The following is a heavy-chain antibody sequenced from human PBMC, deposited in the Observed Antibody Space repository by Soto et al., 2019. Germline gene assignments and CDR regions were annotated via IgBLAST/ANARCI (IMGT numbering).Heavy chain of an antibody. CDR3: ARDSRNRQEGMDV. CDR2: ISGSGGST. Sequence: PGGSLRLSCAASGFTFSSYAMSWVRQAPGKGLEWVSAISGSGGSTYYADSVKGRFTISRDNSKNTLYLQMNSLRAEDTAVYYCARDSRNRQEGMDVWGHGTTVTVSS. V-gene: IGHV3-23*01. CDR1: GFTFSSYA. J-gene: IGHJ6*02.